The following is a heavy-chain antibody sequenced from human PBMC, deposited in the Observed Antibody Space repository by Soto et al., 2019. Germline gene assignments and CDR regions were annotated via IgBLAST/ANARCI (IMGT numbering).Heavy chain of an antibody. Sequence: ASVKVSCKASGYTFTSYGISWVRQASGQGLEWMGWISAYNGNTNYAQKLQGRVTMTTDTSTSTAYMELRSLRSDDTAVYYCSSGYATGHTAPYYFDYWGQGTLVTVSS. V-gene: IGHV1-18*01. CDR2: ISAYNGNT. CDR3: SSGYATGHTAPYYFDY. J-gene: IGHJ4*02. CDR1: GYTFTSYG. D-gene: IGHD5-12*01.